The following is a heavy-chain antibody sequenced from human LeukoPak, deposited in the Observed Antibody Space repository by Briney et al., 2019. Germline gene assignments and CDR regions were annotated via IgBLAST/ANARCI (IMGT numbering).Heavy chain of an antibody. V-gene: IGHV4-34*01. CDR2: INYSGSS. CDR3: ARRGECIAWKFDY. D-gene: IGHD3-16*01. Sequence: SETLSLTCAVSGGTFSGYYWSWIRQPPGKGLEWIGEINYSGSSISNPSLESRVTMSIDTTKKRFSLKLTSVTAADTAVYYCARRGECIAWKFDYWDQGSLVTVSS. J-gene: IGHJ4*02. CDR1: GGTFSGYY.